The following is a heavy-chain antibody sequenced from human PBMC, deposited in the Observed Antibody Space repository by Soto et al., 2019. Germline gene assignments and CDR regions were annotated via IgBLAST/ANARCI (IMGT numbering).Heavy chain of an antibody. V-gene: IGHV1-3*05. J-gene: IGHJ6*04. CDR3: ARDPSYYGMDV. CDR1: GYTFTSYA. Sequence: QVQLVQSGAEEKKPGASVQVSCKASGYTFTSYAMHWVRQAPGQRLEWMGWINAGNGNTKYSQKFPGRVTITRDTSASTAYMELSSLRSEDTAWYYCARDPSYYGMDVWGKGTTVTVSS. CDR2: INAGNGNT.